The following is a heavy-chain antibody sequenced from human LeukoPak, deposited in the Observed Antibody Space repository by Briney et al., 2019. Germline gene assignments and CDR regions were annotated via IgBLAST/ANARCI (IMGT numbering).Heavy chain of an antibody. D-gene: IGHD6-19*01. V-gene: IGHV3-7*01. J-gene: IGHJ4*02. Sequence: GGSLRLSCAASRFTFNTYWMSWVRRAPGKGLEWVANIKQDGSEKYYVDSVKGRFTISRDNAKNSLYLQMNSLRAEDTAVYYCARDLYSSGWYADYWGQGTLVTVSS. CDR1: RFTFNTYW. CDR2: IKQDGSEK. CDR3: ARDLYSSGWYADY.